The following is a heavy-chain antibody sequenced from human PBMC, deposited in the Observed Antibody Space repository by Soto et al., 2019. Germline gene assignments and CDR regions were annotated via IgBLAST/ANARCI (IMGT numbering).Heavy chain of an antibody. CDR3: ARQRLRGQRIMITFGGVIVIGPFDY. CDR1: GGSISSSSYY. Sequence: SETLSLTCTVSGGSISSSSYYWGWIRQPPGKGLEWIGSIYYSGSTYYNPSLKSRVTISVDTSKNQFSLKLSSVTAADTAVYYCARQRLRGQRIMITFGGVIVIGPFDYWGQGTLVTVSS. D-gene: IGHD3-16*02. J-gene: IGHJ4*02. CDR2: IYYSGST. V-gene: IGHV4-39*01.